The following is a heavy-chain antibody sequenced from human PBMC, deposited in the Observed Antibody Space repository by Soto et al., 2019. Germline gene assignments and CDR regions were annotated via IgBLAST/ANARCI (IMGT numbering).Heavy chain of an antibody. V-gene: IGHV3-48*03. CDR1: GFTFSYYE. CDR2: ISHTDRLT. Sequence: EVQLAESGGDLVQPGGSLRLSCVGSGFTFSYYEMNWVRQAPGKGLERVAFISHTDRLTHYPDSVKGRFTISRDNAKNSLYLEMTNLRVEDTAVYYCARDTGRASADLWGQGTLVSVS. CDR3: ARDTGRASADL. J-gene: IGHJ5*02. D-gene: IGHD6-13*01.